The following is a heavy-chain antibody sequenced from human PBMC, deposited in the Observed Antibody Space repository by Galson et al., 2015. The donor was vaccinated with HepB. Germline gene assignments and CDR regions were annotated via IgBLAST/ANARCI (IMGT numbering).Heavy chain of an antibody. CDR2: IIPIFGTA. CDR3: ARAPYQLLPRYYYYGMDV. J-gene: IGHJ6*02. V-gene: IGHV1-69*13. D-gene: IGHD2-2*01. CDR1: GGTFSSYA. Sequence: SVKVSCKASGGTFSSYAISWVRQAPGQGLGWMGGIIPIFGTANYAQKLQGRVTITADESTSTAYMELSSLRSEDTAVYYCARAPYQLLPRYYYYGMDVWGQGTTVTVSS.